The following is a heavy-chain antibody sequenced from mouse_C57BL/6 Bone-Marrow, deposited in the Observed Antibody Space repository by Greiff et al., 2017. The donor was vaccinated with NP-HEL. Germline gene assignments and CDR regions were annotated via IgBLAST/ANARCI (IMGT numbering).Heavy chain of an antibody. CDR2: INYDGSST. CDR1: GFTFSDYY. D-gene: IGHD1-1*01. J-gene: IGHJ1*03. V-gene: IGHV5-16*01. Sequence: EVQLMESEGGLVQPGRSMKLSCTASGFTFSDYYMAWVRQVPEKGLEWVANINYDGSSTYYLDSLKSRFIISRDNAKNILYLQMSSLKSEDTATYYWARGTTVVATGYFDVWGTGTTVTVSS. CDR3: ARGTTVVATGYFDV.